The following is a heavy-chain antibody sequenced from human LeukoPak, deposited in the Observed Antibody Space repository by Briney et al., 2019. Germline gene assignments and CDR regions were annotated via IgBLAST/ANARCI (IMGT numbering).Heavy chain of an antibody. CDR1: GFTFSSYA. J-gene: IGHJ6*02. CDR2: TSYDGSNK. D-gene: IGHD6-13*01. Sequence: GRSLRLSCAASGFTFSSYAMHWVRQAPGKGLEWVAVTSYDGSNKYYADSVKGRFTISRDNAKNSLYLQMNSLRAEDTAVYYCATDLGYSSSWYGSYYYYYGMDVWGQGTTVTVSS. V-gene: IGHV3-30-3*01. CDR3: ATDLGYSSSWYGSYYYYYGMDV.